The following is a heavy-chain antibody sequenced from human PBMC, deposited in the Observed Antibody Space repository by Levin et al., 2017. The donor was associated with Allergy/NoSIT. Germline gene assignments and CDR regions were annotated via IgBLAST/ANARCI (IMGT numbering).Heavy chain of an antibody. Sequence: ASVKVSCKASGYTFTSYYMHWVRQAPGQGLEWMGIINPSGGSTSYAQKFQGRVTMTRDTSTSTVYMELSSLRSEDTAVYYCARAAQTGYCSGGSCYESEGVDAFDSWGQGTMVTVSS. CDR2: INPSGGST. J-gene: IGHJ3*02. D-gene: IGHD2-15*01. CDR3: ARAAQTGYCSGGSCYESEGVDAFDS. V-gene: IGHV1-46*01. CDR1: GYTFTSYY.